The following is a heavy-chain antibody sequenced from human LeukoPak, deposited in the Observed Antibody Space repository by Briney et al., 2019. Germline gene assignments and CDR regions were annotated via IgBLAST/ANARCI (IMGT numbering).Heavy chain of an antibody. D-gene: IGHD3-3*01. CDR3: ARQNEYRDFWSGYSYYFDY. Sequence: PSETLSLTCSVSGYSISSGYYWGWIRQPPGKGLEWIGSIYQSGSTSYNPSLKSRVTISVDTSKNHFSLKLSSVTAADTAVYYCARQNEYRDFWSGYSYYFDYWGQGTLVTVSS. CDR2: IYQSGST. J-gene: IGHJ4*02. V-gene: IGHV4-38-2*02. CDR1: GYSISSGYY.